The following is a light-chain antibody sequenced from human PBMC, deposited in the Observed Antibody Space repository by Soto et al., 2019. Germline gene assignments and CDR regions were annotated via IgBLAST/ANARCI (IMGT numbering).Light chain of an antibody. CDR2: WAS. CDR3: PRYT. V-gene: IGKV4-1*01. Sequence: DIVMTQSPEYLAVSLGERATINCKSSQNVLYSSNNKNLIAWYQQKPGQPPKLLIYWASTRESAVPNRFSGSRSGRDFTLTISSLQTEDVAVYSPPRYTFGQGTRLEIK. CDR1: QNVLYSSNNKNL. J-gene: IGKJ2*01.